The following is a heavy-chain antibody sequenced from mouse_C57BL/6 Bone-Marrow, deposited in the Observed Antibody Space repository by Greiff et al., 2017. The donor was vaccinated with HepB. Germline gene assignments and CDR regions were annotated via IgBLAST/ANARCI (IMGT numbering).Heavy chain of an antibody. J-gene: IGHJ1*03. CDR1: GYSFTDYN. Sequence: EVKLQESGPELVKPGASVKISCKASGYSFTDYNMNWVKQSNGKSLEWIGVINPNYGTTSYNPKFKGKATLTVDQSSSTAYMQLNSLTSEDSAVYYCARQDYGRSYWYFDVWGTGTTVTVSS. CDR2: INPNYGTT. D-gene: IGHD1-1*01. V-gene: IGHV1-39*01. CDR3: ARQDYGRSYWYFDV.